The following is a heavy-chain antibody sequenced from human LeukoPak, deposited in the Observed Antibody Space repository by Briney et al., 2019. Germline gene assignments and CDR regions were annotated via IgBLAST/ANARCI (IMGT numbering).Heavy chain of an antibody. Sequence: GGSLRLSCAASGFTVSSNYMSWVRQAPGKGLEWASVIYSGGSTYYADSVKGRFTISRDNSKNTLYLQMNSLRAEDTAVYYCARIEDLTGATDWGQGTLVTVSS. CDR3: ARIEDLTGATD. V-gene: IGHV3-53*01. CDR2: IYSGGST. J-gene: IGHJ4*02. D-gene: IGHD7-27*01. CDR1: GFTVSSNY.